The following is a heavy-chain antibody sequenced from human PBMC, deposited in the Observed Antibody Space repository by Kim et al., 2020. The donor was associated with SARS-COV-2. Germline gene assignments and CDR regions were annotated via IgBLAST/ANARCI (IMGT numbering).Heavy chain of an antibody. J-gene: IGHJ6*03. CDR2: ISSSGSYI. D-gene: IGHD3-10*01. CDR3: ARGRGLVISHYYYYMDV. V-gene: IGHV3-21*01. CDR1: GFSLSGYA. Sequence: GGSLRLSCAAYGFSLSGYAMIWVRQAPGKGLEWVSSISSSGSYIHYADSVRGRVTISRDNAENSLSLQMNSLRVEDTAVYYCARGRGLVISHYYYYMDV.